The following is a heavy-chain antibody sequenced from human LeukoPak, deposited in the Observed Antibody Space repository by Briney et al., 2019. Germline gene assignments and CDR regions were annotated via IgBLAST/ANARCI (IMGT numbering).Heavy chain of an antibody. Sequence: LSGGSLRLSCAASGFTFSSYAMSWVRQAPGKGLEWVSAISGSGGSTYDADSVKGRLTISRDNSKNTLDLQMNSLRVEDTAVYYCAKVTMVGWYFDLWGRGTLVTVSS. CDR3: AKVTMVGWYFDL. CDR2: ISGSGGST. J-gene: IGHJ2*01. CDR1: GFTFSSYA. V-gene: IGHV3-23*01. D-gene: IGHD4/OR15-4a*01.